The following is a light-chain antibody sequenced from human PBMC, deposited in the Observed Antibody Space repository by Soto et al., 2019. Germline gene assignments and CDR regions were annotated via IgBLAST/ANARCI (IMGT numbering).Light chain of an antibody. CDR3: QSHDTSLSGSRV. J-gene: IGLJ1*01. Sequence: QPVLTQPPSVSGAPGQRVTLSCTGSSSNIGAGYDVHWYQQLPGTAPKLLIYGNNNRPSGVPDRFSGSKSGTSASLAITGLLPEDEADYYCQSHDTSLSGSRVFGTGTKVTVL. CDR2: GNN. V-gene: IGLV1-40*01. CDR1: SSNIGAGYD.